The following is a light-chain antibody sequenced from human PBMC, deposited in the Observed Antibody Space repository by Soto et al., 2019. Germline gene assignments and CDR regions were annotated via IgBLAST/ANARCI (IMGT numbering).Light chain of an antibody. CDR3: QQYGSYRDT. CDR2: GAS. V-gene: IGKV3-20*01. CDR1: QSVSSSY. J-gene: IGKJ4*01. Sequence: EIVLTQSPGTLSLSPGERATLSCRASQSVSSSYLAWYQQKPGQAPRLLIYGASSRATGIPDRFSGSGSGTDFTLTISRLEPEDFAVYYCQQYGSYRDTVGGGTKVEIK.